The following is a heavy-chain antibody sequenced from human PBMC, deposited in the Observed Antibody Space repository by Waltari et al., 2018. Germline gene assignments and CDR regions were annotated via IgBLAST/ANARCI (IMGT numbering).Heavy chain of an antibody. J-gene: IGHJ4*02. CDR1: GFTFSSYG. CDR2: IRYDGSNK. D-gene: IGHD2-21*01. CDR3: AKERMVIAIPATYFDY. V-gene: IGHV3-30*02. Sequence: QVQLVESGGGVVQPGGSLRLSCAASGFTFSSYGMHWVRQAPGKGLEWVAFIRYDGSNKYYADSVKGRFTISRDNSKNTLYLQMNSLRAEDTAVYYCAKERMVIAIPATYFDYRGQGTLVTVSS.